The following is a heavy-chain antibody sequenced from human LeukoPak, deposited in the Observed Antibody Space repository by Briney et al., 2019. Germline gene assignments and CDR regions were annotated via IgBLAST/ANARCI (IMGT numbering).Heavy chain of an antibody. V-gene: IGHV1-24*01. J-gene: IGHJ3*02. Sequence: ASVKVSCKVSGYTLTELSMHWVRQAPGKGLEWMGGFDPEDGETIYAQKFQGRVTMTEDTSTDTAYMELSSLRSEDTAVHYCATELCSGGSCYPDAFDIWGQGTMVTVSS. D-gene: IGHD2-15*01. CDR2: FDPEDGET. CDR1: GYTLTELS. CDR3: ATELCSGGSCYPDAFDI.